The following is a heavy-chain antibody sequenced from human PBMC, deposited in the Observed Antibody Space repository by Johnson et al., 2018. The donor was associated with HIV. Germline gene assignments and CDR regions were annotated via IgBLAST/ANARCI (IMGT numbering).Heavy chain of an antibody. D-gene: IGHD1-7*01. CDR1: GFTFDDYA. J-gene: IGHJ3*01. V-gene: IGHV3-9*01. Sequence: VQLVESGGGLVQPGRSLRLSCAASGFTFDDYAMHWVRQAPGKGLEWVSYISSSGGTTHNADSVKDRFTISRDNSKNTLYLQMNSLRIDDTGVYYCAKDLGAAELTPDVFDLWGQGTMVTVSS. CDR2: ISSSGGTT. CDR3: AKDLGAAELTPDVFDL.